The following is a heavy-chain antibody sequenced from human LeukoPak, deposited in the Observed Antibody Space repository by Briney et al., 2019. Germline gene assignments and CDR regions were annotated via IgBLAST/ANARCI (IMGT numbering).Heavy chain of an antibody. CDR2: IYYSGST. CDR1: GGSISSYY. CDR3: ARSIGVSNWFDP. D-gene: IGHD3-16*01. V-gene: IGHV4-59*01. Sequence: SETLSLTCTVSGGSISSYYWSWVRQPPGKGLEWIGYIYYSGSTNYNPSLKSRVTISIDTSKNQISLKLSSVSAADTAVYYCARSIGVSNWFDPWGQGTQVTVSS. J-gene: IGHJ5*02.